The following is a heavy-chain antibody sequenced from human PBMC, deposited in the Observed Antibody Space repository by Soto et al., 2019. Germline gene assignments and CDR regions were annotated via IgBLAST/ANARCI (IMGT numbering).Heavy chain of an antibody. CDR3: ARSGIYYDGSGYYPFDY. CDR2: IYHSGST. Sequence: SETLSLTCAVSGGSISSGGYSWSWIRQPPGKGLEWIGYIYHSGSTYYNPSLKSRVTISVDRSKNQFSLKLSSVTAADTAVYYCARSGIYYDGSGYYPFDYWGQGTLVTVSS. V-gene: IGHV4-30-2*01. CDR1: GGSISSGGYS. D-gene: IGHD3-22*01. J-gene: IGHJ4*02.